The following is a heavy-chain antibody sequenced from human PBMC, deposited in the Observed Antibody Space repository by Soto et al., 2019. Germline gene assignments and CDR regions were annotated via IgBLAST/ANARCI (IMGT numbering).Heavy chain of an antibody. V-gene: IGHV3-23*01. J-gene: IGHJ5*02. CDR1: GLIFENFG. Sequence: PGGTLRLSCAASGLIFENFGMSWVRQAPGKGLEWISSISGSGFKKYYADSVKGRFTISRDNSKSTVYLELNNLSAEDTAVYHCAKNQGVELVPLATVDWFDPWGQGSVATVSS. D-gene: IGHD1-26*01. CDR3: AKNQGVELVPLATVDWFDP. CDR2: ISGSGFKK.